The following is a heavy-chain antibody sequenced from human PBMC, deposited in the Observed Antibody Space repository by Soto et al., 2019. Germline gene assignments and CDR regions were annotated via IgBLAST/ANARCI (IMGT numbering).Heavy chain of an antibody. CDR2: MNPNSGDT. D-gene: IGHD5-12*01. CDR1: GYRFSDYY. Sequence: QVQLVQSGAEVKKPGASVTVSCKASGYRFSDYYLHWVRQAPGQGPEWMGWMNPNSGDTKDAKKFKARVTMTRDTSVRTAFMELNWLKSDDTAVYYCARESGGATATLDYYYFYMDVWGIGTTVTVSS. CDR3: ARESGGATATLDYYYFYMDV. V-gene: IGHV1-2*02. J-gene: IGHJ6*03.